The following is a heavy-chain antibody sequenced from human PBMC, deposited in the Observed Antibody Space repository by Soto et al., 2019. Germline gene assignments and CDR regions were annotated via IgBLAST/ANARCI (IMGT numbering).Heavy chain of an antibody. J-gene: IGHJ4*02. CDR3: ARWTPYDFWSGYPYYFDY. V-gene: IGHV3-66*01. CDR2: IYSGGST. CDR1: GFTVSSNY. Sequence: PGGSLRLSCAASGFTVSSNYMSWVRQAPGKGLEWVSVIYSGGSTYYADSVKGRFTISRDNSKNTLYLQMNSLRAEDTAVYYCARWTPYDFWSGYPYYFDYWGQGTLVTVSS. D-gene: IGHD3-3*01.